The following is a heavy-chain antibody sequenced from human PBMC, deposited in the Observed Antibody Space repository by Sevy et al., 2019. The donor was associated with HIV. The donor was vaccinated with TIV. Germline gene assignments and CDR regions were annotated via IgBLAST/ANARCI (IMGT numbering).Heavy chain of an antibody. Sequence: ASVKVSCKVSGSTLSRLSMHWVRQVPGKGLEWMASFDPEDGETFYARKFQGRVTMTEDTYTDTAYMELSSLRSEDTAVYFCATTKDYYESYGSPFDYWGQGTLVTVSS. J-gene: IGHJ4*02. CDR1: GSTLSRLS. CDR2: FDPEDGET. D-gene: IGHD3-22*01. CDR3: ATTKDYYESYGSPFDY. V-gene: IGHV1-24*01.